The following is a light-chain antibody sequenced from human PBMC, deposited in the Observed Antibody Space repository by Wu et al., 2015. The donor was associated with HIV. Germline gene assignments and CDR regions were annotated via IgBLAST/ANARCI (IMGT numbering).Light chain of an antibody. CDR1: RSVSSSY. CDR2: GAS. CDR3: QQYNNWPRT. Sequence: EIVLTQSPGTLSLSPGERATLSCRASRSVSSSYLAWYQQKPGQGPRLLIYGASTRATGIPARFSGSGSGTEFTLTISNMQSEDFAVYYCQQYNNWPRTFGQGTKLQIK. J-gene: IGKJ2*01. V-gene: IGKV3-15*01.